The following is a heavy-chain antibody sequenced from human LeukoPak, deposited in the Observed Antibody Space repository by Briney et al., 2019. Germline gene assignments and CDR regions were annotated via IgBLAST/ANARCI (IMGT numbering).Heavy chain of an antibody. CDR3: ARDGGVHEYWFDP. D-gene: IGHD5/OR15-5a*01. CDR2: IIPIFGTA. CDR1: GGTFSSYA. Sequence: SVKVSCKASGGTFSSYAISWVRQAPGQGLVWMGGIIPIFGTANYAQKFQGRVTITTDESTSTAYMELSSLRSEDTAVYYCARDGGVHEYWFDPWGQGTLVTVSS. V-gene: IGHV1-69*05. J-gene: IGHJ5*02.